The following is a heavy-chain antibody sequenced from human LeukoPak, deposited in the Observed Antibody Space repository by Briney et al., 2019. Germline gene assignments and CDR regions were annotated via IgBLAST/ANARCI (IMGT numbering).Heavy chain of an antibody. Sequence: GGSLRLSCAASGFTFSNAWMSWVRQAPGKGLEWVGRIKSKTDGGTTDYGAPVKGRFTISRDDSKNTLYLQMNSLRAEDTAVYYCAKVQGGQWLLPDYWGQGTLVTVSS. CDR1: GFTFSNAW. CDR3: AKVQGGQWLLPDY. D-gene: IGHD6-19*01. J-gene: IGHJ4*02. V-gene: IGHV3-15*01. CDR2: IKSKTDGGTT.